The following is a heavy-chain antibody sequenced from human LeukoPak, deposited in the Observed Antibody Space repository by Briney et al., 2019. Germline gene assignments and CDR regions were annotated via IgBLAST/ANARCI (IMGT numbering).Heavy chain of an antibody. D-gene: IGHD6-19*01. Sequence: GGSLRLSCAASGFAFSDYYMSWIRQAPGKGLEWVAVISYDGSNKYYADSVKGRFTISRDNSKNTLYLQMNSLRAEDTAVYYCARDLSWQWLVQYYYYGMDVWGQGTTVTVSS. J-gene: IGHJ6*02. CDR3: ARDLSWQWLVQYYYYGMDV. CDR2: ISYDGSNK. V-gene: IGHV3-30-3*01. CDR1: GFAFSDYY.